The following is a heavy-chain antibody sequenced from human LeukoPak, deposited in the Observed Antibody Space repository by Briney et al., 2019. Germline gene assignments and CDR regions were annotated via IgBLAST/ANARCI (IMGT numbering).Heavy chain of an antibody. CDR3: ARDSGTYYYGSGSYAALDY. V-gene: IGHV1-8*03. CDR2: MNPNSGNT. J-gene: IGHJ4*02. D-gene: IGHD3-10*01. CDR1: GYTFTSYD. Sequence: GASVKVSCKASGYTFTSYDINWVRQATGQGLEWMGWMNPNSGNTGYAQKFQGRVTITRNTSISTAYMELSSLRSEDTAVYYCARDSGTYYYGSGSYAALDYWGQGTLVTVSS.